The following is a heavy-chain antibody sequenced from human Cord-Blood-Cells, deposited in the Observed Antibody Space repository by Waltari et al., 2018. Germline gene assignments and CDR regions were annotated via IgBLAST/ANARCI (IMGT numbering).Heavy chain of an antibody. J-gene: IGHJ4*02. V-gene: IGHV3-30*18. CDR2: ISYDGSNK. CDR3: AKDAQGAFDY. Sequence: QVQLVESGGGMVQPGRSLRLSCSASGFTFSSYGMHWARQAPGKGLEWVAVISYDGSNKYYADSVKGRFTISRDNSKNTLYLQMNSLRAEDTAVYYCAKDAQGAFDYWGQGTLVTVSS. CDR1: GFTFSSYG.